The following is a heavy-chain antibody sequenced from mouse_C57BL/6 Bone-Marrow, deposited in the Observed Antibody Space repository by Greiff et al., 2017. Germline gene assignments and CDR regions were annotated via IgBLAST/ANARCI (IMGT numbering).Heavy chain of an antibody. CDR3: ARERSWGFAY. V-gene: IGHV3-6*01. D-gene: IGHD4-1*01. Sequence: EVQVVESGPGLVKPSQSLSLTCSVTGYSITSGYYWNWIRQFPGNKLEWMGYISYDGSNNYNPSLKNRISITRDTSKNQFFLKLNSVTTEDTATYYCARERSWGFAYWGQGTLVTVSA. CDR1: GYSITSGYY. CDR2: ISYDGSN. J-gene: IGHJ3*01.